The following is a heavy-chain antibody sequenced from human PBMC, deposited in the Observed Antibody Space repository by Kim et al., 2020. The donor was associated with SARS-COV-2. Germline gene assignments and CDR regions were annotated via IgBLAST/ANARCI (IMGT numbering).Heavy chain of an antibody. CDR1: GFTFSSYA. Sequence: GGSLRLSCAASGFTFSSYAMHWVRQAPGKGLEWVAVISYDGSNKYYADSVKGRFTISRDNSKNTLYLQMNSLRAEDTAVYYCARGYYDFWSGYATNIDYWGQGTLVTVSS. J-gene: IGHJ4*02. CDR2: ISYDGSNK. V-gene: IGHV3-30-3*01. CDR3: ARGYYDFWSGYATNIDY. D-gene: IGHD3-3*01.